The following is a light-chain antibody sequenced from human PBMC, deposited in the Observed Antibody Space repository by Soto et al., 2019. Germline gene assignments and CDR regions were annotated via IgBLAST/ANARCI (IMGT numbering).Light chain of an antibody. CDR2: AAS. Sequence: DIQMTQSPSSVSASVGDRVTITCRASQGISSWLAWYQQKPGKAPNLLIYAASTLQSGVPSRFSGSGSGTDFTLTISCLQSEDFATYYCQQYYSYPRTFGQGTKVDIK. CDR3: QQYYSYPRT. V-gene: IGKV1-12*01. CDR1: QGISSW. J-gene: IGKJ1*01.